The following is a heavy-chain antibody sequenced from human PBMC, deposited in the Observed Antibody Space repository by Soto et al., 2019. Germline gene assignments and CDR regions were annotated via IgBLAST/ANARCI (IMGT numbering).Heavy chain of an antibody. CDR2: IDYSGST. D-gene: IGHD2-15*01. CDR3: ARDGPGYCSGGSCLNDAFAI. CDR1: GGSISSGGYY. J-gene: IGHJ3*02. Sequence: SETLSLTCTVSGGSISSGGYYWSWIRQHPGKGLEWIGYIDYSGSTYYNPSLKSRVTISVDTSKNQFSLKLSSVTAADTAVYYCARDGPGYCSGGSCLNDAFAIWGQGTMVTVSS. V-gene: IGHV4-31*03.